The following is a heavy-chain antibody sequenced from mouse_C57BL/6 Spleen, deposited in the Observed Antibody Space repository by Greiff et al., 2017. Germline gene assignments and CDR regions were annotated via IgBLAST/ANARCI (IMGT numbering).Heavy chain of an antibody. Sequence: QVQLQQSGAELVKPGASVKISCKASGYAFSSYWMNWVKQRPGKGLEWIGQIYPGDGDTNYNGKFKGKATLTADTSSSTAYMQLSSLTSEDSAVYFCASGGGSSIFDYWGQGTTLTVSS. V-gene: IGHV1-80*01. J-gene: IGHJ2*01. CDR2: IYPGDGDT. CDR3: ASGGGSSIFDY. CDR1: GYAFSSYW. D-gene: IGHD1-1*01.